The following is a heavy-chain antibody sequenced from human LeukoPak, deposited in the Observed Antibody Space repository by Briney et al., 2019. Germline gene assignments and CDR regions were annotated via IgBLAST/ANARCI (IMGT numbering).Heavy chain of an antibody. V-gene: IGHV3-53*01. Sequence: GGSLRLSCAASGFTVSNSYMSWVRQAPGKGQEWVSVIYGGGGTYYADSVKGRFTISRDNSKNTLYLQMSNLRAEDTAVYYCARALYEAFDIWGQGTVVTVSS. CDR1: GFTVSNSY. J-gene: IGHJ3*02. CDR3: ARALYEAFDI. CDR2: IYGGGGT. D-gene: IGHD3-16*02.